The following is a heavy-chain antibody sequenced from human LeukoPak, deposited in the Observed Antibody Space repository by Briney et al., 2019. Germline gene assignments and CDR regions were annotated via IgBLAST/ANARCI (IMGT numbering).Heavy chain of an antibody. CDR2: INPKTGVT. J-gene: IGHJ4*02. V-gene: IGHV1-2*02. Sequence: ASVNVSCKASGYTFTGYYMHWVRQAPGQGLEWMGWINPKTGVTNYAQRFQGRVTVTTDTSISTAYMDLSNLRSDDTALYYCARGPTVVTPDYWGQGTLVTVSS. CDR3: ARGPTVVTPDY. CDR1: GYTFTGYY. D-gene: IGHD4-23*01.